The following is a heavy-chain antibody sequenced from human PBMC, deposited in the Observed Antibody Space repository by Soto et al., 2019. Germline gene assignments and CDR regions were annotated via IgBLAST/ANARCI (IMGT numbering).Heavy chain of an antibody. V-gene: IGHV2-5*02. D-gene: IGHD2-21*01. CDR1: GFSLSTSGVG. CDR2: LYWDDDK. Sequence: QITLKESGPTLVKPTQTLTLTCTFSGFSLSTSGVGVGWIRQPPGKALEWLALLYWDDDKSYRPSLTSRLTIPKDASKNQVVLTMTNMDPVDTATYYCAHVLGVVANYGMDVWGQGTTVTVSS. CDR3: AHVLGVVANYGMDV. J-gene: IGHJ6*02.